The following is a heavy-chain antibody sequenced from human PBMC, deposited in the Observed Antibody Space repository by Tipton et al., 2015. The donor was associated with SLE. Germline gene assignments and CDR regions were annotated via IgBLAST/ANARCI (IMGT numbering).Heavy chain of an antibody. Sequence: TLSLTCTVSGGSIGTHYWSWIRQPPGKRLEWIGYIYYSGSTNYNPSHKSRVTISVDTSKNQFSLKLSSVTAADTAVYYCARDRVAALYYYGMDVWGQGTTVTVSS. CDR3: ARDRVAALYYYGMDV. V-gene: IGHV4-59*11. J-gene: IGHJ6*02. CDR1: GGSIGTHY. CDR2: IYYSGST. D-gene: IGHD6-6*01.